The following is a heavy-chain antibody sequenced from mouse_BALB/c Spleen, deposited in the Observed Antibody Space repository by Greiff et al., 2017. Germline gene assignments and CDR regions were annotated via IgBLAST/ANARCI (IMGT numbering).Heavy chain of an antibody. D-gene: IGHD4-1*01. CDR1: GFSLSTSGMS. CDR2: IWWNDDK. J-gene: IGHJ2*01. V-gene: IGHV8-8*01. Sequence: QVTLKESGPGILQPSQTLSLTCSFSGFSLSTSGMSVGWIRQPSGKGLEWLAHIWWNDDKYYNPALKSRLTISKDTSNNQVFLKIASVVTADTATYYCARMTNWDYFDYWGQGTTLTVSS. CDR3: ARMTNWDYFDY.